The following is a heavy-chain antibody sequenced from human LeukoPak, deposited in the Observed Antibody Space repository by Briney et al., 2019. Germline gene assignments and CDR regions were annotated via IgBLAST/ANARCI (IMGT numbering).Heavy chain of an antibody. CDR2: ISWNSGSI. CDR1: GFTFDDYA. J-gene: IGHJ4*02. CDR3: VKDTRPSTVSTMDY. V-gene: IGHV3-9*01. D-gene: IGHD5/OR15-5a*01. Sequence: GGSLRLSCAASGFTFDDYAMHWVRQAPGKGLEWVSGISWNSGSIGYADSVKGRFTISRDNAKNSLYLQMNSLRPEDAALYYCVKDTRPSTVSTMDYWGQGTLVTVSS.